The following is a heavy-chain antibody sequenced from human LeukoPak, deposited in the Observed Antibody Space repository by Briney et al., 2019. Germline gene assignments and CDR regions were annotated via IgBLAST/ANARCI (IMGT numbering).Heavy chain of an antibody. Sequence: GESLKISCKGSGYSFTSYWIGWVRQMPGKGLEWMGIIYPGDSDTTYSPSFQGQVTISADKSISTAYLQWSSLKASDAAMYYCARRDGYCSSTSCYADYYYGMDVWGQGTTVTVSS. CDR3: ARRDGYCSSTSCYADYYYGMDV. J-gene: IGHJ6*02. CDR1: GYSFTSYW. CDR2: IYPGDSDT. D-gene: IGHD2-2*01. V-gene: IGHV5-51*01.